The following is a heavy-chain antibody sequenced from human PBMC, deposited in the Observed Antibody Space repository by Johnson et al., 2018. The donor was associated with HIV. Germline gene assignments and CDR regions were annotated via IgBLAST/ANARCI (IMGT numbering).Heavy chain of an antibody. V-gene: IGHV3-11*04. D-gene: IGHD3-22*01. CDR1: GFTFSNYH. Sequence: QVQLVESGGGLVKPGGSLRLSCAASGFTFSNYHITWIRQAPGKGLEGVSYINSAGGTKHYADSVKGRFTISRDNAKNSVYLQMNSLRAEDTAVNYCARDRGGYYYDSSGLDAFDIWGQGTMVTVSS. CDR2: INSAGGTK. CDR3: ARDRGGYYYDSSGLDAFDI. J-gene: IGHJ3*02.